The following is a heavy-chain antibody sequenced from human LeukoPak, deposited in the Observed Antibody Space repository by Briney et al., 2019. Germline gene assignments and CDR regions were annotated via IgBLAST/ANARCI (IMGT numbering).Heavy chain of an antibody. D-gene: IGHD6-13*01. CDR3: ARDLSSSRWFRRGAFDY. J-gene: IGHJ4*02. Sequence: GGSLRLSCAASGFTLSSYSMNWVRQAPGKGLEWVSSISSSSSYIYYADSVKGRFTISRDNAKNSLYLQMNSLRAEDTAVYYCARDLSSSRWFRRGAFDYWGQGIPVTVSS. V-gene: IGHV3-21*01. CDR1: GFTLSSYS. CDR2: ISSSSSYI.